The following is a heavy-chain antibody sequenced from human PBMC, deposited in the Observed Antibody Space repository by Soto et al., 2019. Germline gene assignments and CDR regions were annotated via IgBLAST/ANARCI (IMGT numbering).Heavy chain of an antibody. J-gene: IGHJ6*02. V-gene: IGHV3-48*03. D-gene: IGHD6-13*01. Sequence: GSLRLSCAASGFTFSSYEMNWVRQAPGKGLEWVSYISSSGSTIYYADSVKGRFTISRDNAKNSLYLQMNSLRAEDTAVYYCARDPPRGIAAAGTYYYYGMDVWGQGTTVTVSS. CDR3: ARDPPRGIAAAGTYYYYGMDV. CDR1: GFTFSSYE. CDR2: ISSSGSTI.